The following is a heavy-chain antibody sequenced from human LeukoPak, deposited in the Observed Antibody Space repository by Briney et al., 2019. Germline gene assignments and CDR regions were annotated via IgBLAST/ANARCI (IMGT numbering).Heavy chain of an antibody. Sequence: GGSLRLSCAASGFTFSSYSMHWVRQAPGKGLEWVVVISYDGSNKYYADSVKGRFTISRDNSKNTLYLQMNSLRAEDTAVYYCAKADDYDLPMDYWGQGTLVTVSS. D-gene: IGHD3-22*01. CDR1: GFTFSSYS. CDR2: ISYDGSNK. V-gene: IGHV3-30*18. CDR3: AKADDYDLPMDY. J-gene: IGHJ4*02.